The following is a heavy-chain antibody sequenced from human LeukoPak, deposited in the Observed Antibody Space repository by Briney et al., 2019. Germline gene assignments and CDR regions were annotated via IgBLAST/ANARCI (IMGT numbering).Heavy chain of an antibody. Sequence: GSLRLSCVASGFTFRRFGMHWVRQAPGKGLDWVTFIRTDGSNKYYADSVKGRFTISRDNSKNTLYLQMNSLRAEDTAVYYCGREIQAPGKTLEYWGQGTLVTVSS. J-gene: IGHJ4*02. CDR1: GFTFRRFG. V-gene: IGHV3-30*02. CDR3: GREIQAPGKTLEY. CDR2: IRTDGSNK.